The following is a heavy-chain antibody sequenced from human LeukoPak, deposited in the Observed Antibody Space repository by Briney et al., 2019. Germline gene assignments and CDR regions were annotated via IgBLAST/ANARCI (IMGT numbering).Heavy chain of an antibody. V-gene: IGHV3-74*01. CDR3: AELGITMIGGV. CDR1: GFTFSSYW. J-gene: IGHJ6*04. D-gene: IGHD3-10*02. Sequence: GGSLRLSCAASGFTFSSYWMDWVRQGPGKGLVWVSRINSDGSSTSYADSVKGRFTISRGNAKNSLYLQMNSLRAEDTAVYYCAELGITMIGGVWGKGTTVTISS. CDR2: INSDGSST.